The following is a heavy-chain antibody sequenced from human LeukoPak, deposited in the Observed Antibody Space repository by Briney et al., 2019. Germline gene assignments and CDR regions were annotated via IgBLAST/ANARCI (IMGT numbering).Heavy chain of an antibody. D-gene: IGHD1-26*01. V-gene: IGHV3-23*01. CDR3: AKDCASGSYYD. CDR1: GFTFSSYA. CDR2: ISGGST. J-gene: IGHJ4*02. Sequence: PGGSLRLSCAASGFTFSSYAMSWVRQAPGKGLEWVSAISGGSTYYADSVKGRFTISRDNSKNTLYLQMNSLRAEDTAVYYCAKDCASGSYYDWGQGTLVTVSS.